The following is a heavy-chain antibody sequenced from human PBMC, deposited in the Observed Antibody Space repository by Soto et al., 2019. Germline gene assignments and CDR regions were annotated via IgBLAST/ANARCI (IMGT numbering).Heavy chain of an antibody. CDR2: FDPEDGET. J-gene: IGHJ5*02. V-gene: IGHV1-24*01. CDR1: GYTLTELS. CDR3: ATFLYQLLSYGFDP. D-gene: IGHD2-2*01. Sequence: ASVKVSCKVSGYTLTELSMHWVRQAPGKGLEWMGGFDPEDGETIYAQKFQGRVTMTEDTSTDTAYMELSSLRSEDTAVYYCATFLYQLLSYGFDPWGQGTLVTVSS.